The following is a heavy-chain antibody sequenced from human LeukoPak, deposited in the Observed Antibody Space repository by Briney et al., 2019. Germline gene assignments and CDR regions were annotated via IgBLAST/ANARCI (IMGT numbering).Heavy chain of an antibody. CDR3: ASQIHEKYYDFWSGYSGCFDY. CDR1: GGSISSSSYY. CDR2: ICYSGST. V-gene: IGHV4-39*01. D-gene: IGHD3-3*01. Sequence: PSETLSLTCTVSGGSISSSSYYWGWIRQPPGKGLEWIGSICYSGSTYYNPSLKSRVTISVDTSKNQFSLKLSSVTAADTAVYYCASQIHEKYYDFWSGYSGCFDYWGQGTLVTVSS. J-gene: IGHJ4*02.